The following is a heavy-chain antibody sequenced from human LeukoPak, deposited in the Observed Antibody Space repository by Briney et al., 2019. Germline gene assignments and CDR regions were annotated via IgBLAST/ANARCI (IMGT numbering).Heavy chain of an antibody. CDR1: GLIFSNYW. J-gene: IGHJ4*02. Sequence: QPGGSLRLSCAASGLIFSNYWMHWVRQAPGKGLMWVSRIKSDGSSTIYADSVKGRFTISRDNAKNTVALQMNSLSAEDTAVYYCATGGAQYDDYWGQGTVVTVSS. CDR2: IKSDGSST. CDR3: ATGGAQYDDY. V-gene: IGHV3-74*01. D-gene: IGHD4-11*01.